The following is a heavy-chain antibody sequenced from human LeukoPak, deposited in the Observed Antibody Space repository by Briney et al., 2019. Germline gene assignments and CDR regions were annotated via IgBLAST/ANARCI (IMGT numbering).Heavy chain of an antibody. CDR1: GFTFSSYG. V-gene: IGHV3-30*18. CDR3: AKDVRVGSGIACSWFLSG. J-gene: IGHJ4*02. Sequence: GSLRLSCAASGFTFSSYGMHWVRQAPGKGLEWVAVISYDGSNKYYADSVKGRFTISRDNSKNTLYLQMDSLRAEDTAVYYCAKDVRVGSGIACSWFLSGWGQGTLVTVSS. D-gene: IGHD6-13*01. CDR2: ISYDGSNK.